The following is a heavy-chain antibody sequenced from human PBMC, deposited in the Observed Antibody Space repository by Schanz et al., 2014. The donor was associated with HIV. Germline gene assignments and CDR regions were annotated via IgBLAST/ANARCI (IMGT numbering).Heavy chain of an antibody. V-gene: IGHV3-33*01. J-gene: IGHJ6*02. CDR1: GFTFSTYG. CDR2: IWYDGINK. CDR3: ARDDCSGGSCYSNYYYGMDV. D-gene: IGHD2-15*01. Sequence: QVQLVESGGRVVQPGRSLRLSCAASGFTFSTYGMHWVRQAPGKGLEWVAVIWYDGINKYYADSVKGRFTISRDNSKNTLYLQMNSLRAEDTAMYYCARDDCSGGSCYSNYYYGMDVWGQGTTVTVSS.